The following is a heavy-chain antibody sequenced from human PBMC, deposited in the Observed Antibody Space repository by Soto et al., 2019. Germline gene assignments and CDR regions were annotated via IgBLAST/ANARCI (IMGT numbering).Heavy chain of an antibody. D-gene: IGHD3-10*01. V-gene: IGHV3-53*01. J-gene: IGHJ5*02. CDR1: GFSVSSSH. CDR2: IYSGGAT. CDR3: AKLGPYGSESYSFRYNWIDP. Sequence: EVQLVDPGGGLIQPGGSLRLSCAASGFSVSSSHMIWVRQAPGKGLEWVSVIYSGGATYYAVSVKGRFTISRDRSKNTVYLQMDGLRTEDTAVYHCAKLGPYGSESYSFRYNWIDPWGQGTLVTVSS.